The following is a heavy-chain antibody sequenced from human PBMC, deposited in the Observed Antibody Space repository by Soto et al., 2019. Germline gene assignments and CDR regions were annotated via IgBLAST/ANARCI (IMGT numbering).Heavy chain of an antibody. Sequence: GGSLRLSCAASGFTFSGSAMHWVRQASGKGLEWVGRIRSKANSYATAYAASVKGRFTISRDDSKNTAYLQMNSLKTEDTAVYYCTRPGNPTYYYDSSGYFVFGGMDVWGQGTTVTVSS. CDR2: IRSKANSYAT. J-gene: IGHJ6*02. D-gene: IGHD3-22*01. CDR3: TRPGNPTYYYDSSGYFVFGGMDV. V-gene: IGHV3-73*01. CDR1: GFTFSGSA.